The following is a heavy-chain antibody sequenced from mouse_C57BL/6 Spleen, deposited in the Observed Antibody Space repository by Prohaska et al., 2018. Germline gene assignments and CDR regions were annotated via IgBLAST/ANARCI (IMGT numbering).Heavy chain of an antibody. CDR1: GYAFSSSW. CDR3: ARSVDY. J-gene: IGHJ2*01. V-gene: IGHV1-82*01. CDR2: IYPGDGDT. Sequence: QVQLQQSGPELVKPGASVKISCKASGYAFSSSWMNWVKQRPGKGLEWIGRIYPGDGDTNYNGKFKGKATLSADKSSSTAYMQLSSLTSEDSAVYFCARSVDYWGQGTTLTVSS.